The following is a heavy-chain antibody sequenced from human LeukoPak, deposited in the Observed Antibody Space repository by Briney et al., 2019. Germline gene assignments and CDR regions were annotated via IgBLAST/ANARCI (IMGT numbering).Heavy chain of an antibody. V-gene: IGHV3-30-3*01. CDR1: GFSFSKYP. J-gene: IGHJ6*02. Sequence: PGGSLRLSCGASGFSFSKYPIHWVRQAPGKGLEWVAVISYDGSNKYYADSVKGRFTISRDNSKNTLYLQMNSLRGDDTAVYYCARGGGLDVWGQGATVTVSS. D-gene: IGHD3-16*01. CDR3: ARGGGLDV. CDR2: ISYDGSNK.